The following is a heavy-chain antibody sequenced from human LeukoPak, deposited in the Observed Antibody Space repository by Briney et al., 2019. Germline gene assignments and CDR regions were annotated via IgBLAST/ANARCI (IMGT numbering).Heavy chain of an antibody. CDR1: GGSISSYY. CDR3: ARDSVVIPSYYYYYGMDV. J-gene: IGHJ6*02. V-gene: IGHV4-4*07. CDR2: IYTSGST. D-gene: IGHD3-22*01. Sequence: SETLSLTCTVSGGSISSYYWSWIRQPAGKGLERIGRIYTSGSTNYNPSLKSRVTMSVDTSKNQFSLKLSSVTAADTAVYYCARDSVVIPSYYYYYGMDVWGQGTTVTVSS.